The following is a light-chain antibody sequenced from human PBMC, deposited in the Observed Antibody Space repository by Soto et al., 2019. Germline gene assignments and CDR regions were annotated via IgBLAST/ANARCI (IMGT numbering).Light chain of an antibody. J-gene: IGLJ1*01. CDR3: SSYTSSSGYV. Sequence: SALTQPPSVSGSPGQSGTISCTGTSTDVGSNNRVSWYQQPPGTAPKLMIYEVTNRPSGVPDRFSGSKSGNTASLTISGLQADDEADYYCSSYTSSSGYVFGTGTKVTVL. CDR2: EVT. V-gene: IGLV2-18*02. CDR1: STDVGSNNR.